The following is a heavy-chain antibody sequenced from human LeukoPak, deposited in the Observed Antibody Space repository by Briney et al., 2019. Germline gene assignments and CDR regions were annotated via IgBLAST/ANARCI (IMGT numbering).Heavy chain of an antibody. Sequence: GGSLRLSCAASGFTFSDYYMSWIRQAPGKGLEWVSYIRSSGSTIYYADSVKGRFTISRDNAKNSLYLQMNSLRVEDTAVHYCARDFWSGSPDWGQGTLVTVSS. CDR3: ARDFWSGSPD. V-gene: IGHV3-11*04. J-gene: IGHJ4*02. CDR1: GFTFSDYY. CDR2: IRSSGSTI. D-gene: IGHD3-3*01.